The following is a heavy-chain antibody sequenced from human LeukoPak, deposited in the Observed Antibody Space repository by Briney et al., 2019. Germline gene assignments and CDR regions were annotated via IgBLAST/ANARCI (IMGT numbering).Heavy chain of an antibody. J-gene: IGHJ6*03. CDR3: ARADSNYYYYYYMDV. D-gene: IGHD3-22*01. Sequence: SETLSLTCAVSGYSISSGYYWGWIRQPPGKGLEWIGSIYHSGSTYYNPSLKSRVTISVDTSKNQFSLKLSSVTAADTAVYHCARADSNYYYYYYMDVWGKGTTVTVSS. CDR2: IYHSGST. V-gene: IGHV4-38-2*01. CDR1: GYSISSGYY.